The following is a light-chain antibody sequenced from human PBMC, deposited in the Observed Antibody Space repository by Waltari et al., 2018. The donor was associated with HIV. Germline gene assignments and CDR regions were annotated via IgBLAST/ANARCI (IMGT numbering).Light chain of an antibody. CDR3: QQSFTTPRT. CDR1: QSIGGY. Sequence: IKWTQSPSAGSASVGDGETSTCRASQSIGGYLNWYQQKSGKAPTLLIYAAFSLQGGVPSRFSGSMSGTDFTLTISSLQPEDFATYICQQSFTTPRTFGQGTTVEIK. J-gene: IGKJ1*01. V-gene: IGKV1-39*01. CDR2: AAF.